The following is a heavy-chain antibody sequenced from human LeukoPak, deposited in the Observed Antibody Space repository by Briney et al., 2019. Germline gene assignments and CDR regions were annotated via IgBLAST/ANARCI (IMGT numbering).Heavy chain of an antibody. CDR1: GFTFSSYS. V-gene: IGHV3-21*01. J-gene: IGHJ4*02. D-gene: IGHD3-22*01. Sequence: GGSLRLSCAASGFTFSSYSMNWVRQAPGKGLEWVSSISSSSSYIYYADSVKGRFTISRDNAKNSLYLQMNSLRAEDTAVYYYARGWRGGYYLYFDYWGQGTLVTVSS. CDR2: ISSSSSYI. CDR3: ARGWRGGYYLYFDY.